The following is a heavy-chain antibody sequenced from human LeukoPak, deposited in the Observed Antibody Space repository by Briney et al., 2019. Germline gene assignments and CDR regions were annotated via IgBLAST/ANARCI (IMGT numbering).Heavy chain of an antibody. V-gene: IGHV3-53*05. CDR1: GFTVSSNY. D-gene: IGHD5-18*01. J-gene: IGHJ4*02. CDR2: IYSGGST. Sequence: PGGSLRLSCAASGFTVSSNYMSWVRQAPGKGLEWVSVIYSGGSTYYADSVKGRFTISRDNSKNTLCLQMNSLRAEDTAVYYCAKARTRGYSYGSFDYWGQGTLVTVSS. CDR3: AKARTRGYSYGSFDY.